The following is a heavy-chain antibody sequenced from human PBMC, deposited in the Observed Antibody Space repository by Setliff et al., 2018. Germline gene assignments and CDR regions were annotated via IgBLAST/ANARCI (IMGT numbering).Heavy chain of an antibody. V-gene: IGHV4-39*01. CDR1: DDSFYSDYYF. CDR3: AREGRWDYNYPIY. D-gene: IGHD5-12*01. CDR2: ISSSGAT. Sequence: SETMSLTCSVSDDSFYSDYYFWGWIRQPPGKGLEWIATISSSGATNYNSSLKSRVTLSRDVAKRQFALNLRSVTAVDTAVYYCAREGRWDYNYPIYWGQGILVTVSS. J-gene: IGHJ4*02.